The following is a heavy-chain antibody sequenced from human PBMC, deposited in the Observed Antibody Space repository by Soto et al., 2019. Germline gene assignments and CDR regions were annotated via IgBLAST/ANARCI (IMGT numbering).Heavy chain of an antibody. CDR2: MTPTSGDT. J-gene: IGHJ4*02. D-gene: IGHD3-10*01. V-gene: IGHV1-8*02. CDR1: GYTFTNYD. CDR3: ARNLYNTGSFDH. Sequence: QVQLVQSGAEVKKPGASVKVSCKASGYTFTNYDINWVLQATGQGLEWVGWMTPTSGDTGYAQNCQGRVTMTRDTPRSTAYLELSSLSSEDTAVYYCARNLYNTGSFDHWGQGTLVTVSS.